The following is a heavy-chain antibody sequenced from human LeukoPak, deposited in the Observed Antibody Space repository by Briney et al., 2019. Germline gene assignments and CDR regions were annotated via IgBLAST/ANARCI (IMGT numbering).Heavy chain of an antibody. D-gene: IGHD5-12*01. CDR2: ISPNADII. CDR1: GFTFSDRY. Sequence: GGSLRLSCVAGGFTFSDRYMSWIRQAPGKGMEWVAYISPNADIIHYADSVKGRFTISRDNAKNALFLQVNSLRDEDTALYHCVTESAWLFDYWGQGTLVTVSS. J-gene: IGHJ4*02. CDR3: VTESAWLFDY. V-gene: IGHV3-11*04.